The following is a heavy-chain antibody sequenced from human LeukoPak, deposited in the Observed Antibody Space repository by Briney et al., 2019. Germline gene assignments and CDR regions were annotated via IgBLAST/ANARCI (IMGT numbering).Heavy chain of an antibody. J-gene: IGHJ4*02. CDR2: MNPNSGNT. CDR1: GYTFTSYD. V-gene: IGHV1-8*03. CDR3: ARGKLQLKRRYSGSYYCFDY. Sequence: ASVKVSCKASGYTFTSYDINWVRQATGQGLEWMGWMNPNSGNTGYAQKFQGRVTITRNTSISTAYMELSSLRSEDTAVYYCARGKLQLKRRYSGSYYCFDYWGQGTLVTVSS. D-gene: IGHD1-26*01.